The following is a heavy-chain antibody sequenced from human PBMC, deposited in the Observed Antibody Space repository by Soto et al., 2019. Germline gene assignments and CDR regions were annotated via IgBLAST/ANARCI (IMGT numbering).Heavy chain of an antibody. D-gene: IGHD2-15*01. CDR1: GGTFSSYA. V-gene: IGHV1-69*12. CDR3: VRVVALPGSPDN. CDR2: IVPIVDTS. Sequence: QVQLVQSGAEVRQPASSVKVSCKTSGGTFSSYAISWVRQAPGQGLEWRGGIVPIVDTSTYAQKFQGRVTITADESASTAYMELSSLRSDDTAVHDCVRVVALPGSPDNWGQGTLVTFSS. J-gene: IGHJ4*02.